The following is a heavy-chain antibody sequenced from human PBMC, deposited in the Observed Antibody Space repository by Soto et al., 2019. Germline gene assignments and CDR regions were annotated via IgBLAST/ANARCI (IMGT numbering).Heavy chain of an antibody. CDR3: AKDLDYGSGSSFIYFDY. Sequence: GESLKISCAASGFTFSSYAMSWVRQAPGKGLEWVSAISGSGGSTYYADSVKGRFTISRDNTKNTLYLQMNSLRAEDTAVYYCAKDLDYGSGSSFIYFDYWGQGTLVTVSS. V-gene: IGHV3-23*01. CDR2: ISGSGGST. J-gene: IGHJ4*02. D-gene: IGHD3-10*01. CDR1: GFTFSSYA.